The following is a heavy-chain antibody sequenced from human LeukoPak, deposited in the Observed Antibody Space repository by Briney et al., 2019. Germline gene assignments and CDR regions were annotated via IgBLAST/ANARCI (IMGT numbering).Heavy chain of an antibody. J-gene: IGHJ4*02. CDR2: INPRGGSI. V-gene: IGHV1-46*01. D-gene: IGHD3-22*01. CDR1: GYPFTSYY. Sequence: ASVKVSCKASGYPFTSYYMHWVRQASGQGLEWMGIINPRGGSISYAQKFQGRVTMTRDTSTSTVYMELSSLRSEDTAVYYCARDPPYDTSGYYFDYWGQGTLVTVSS. CDR3: ARDPPYDTSGYYFDY.